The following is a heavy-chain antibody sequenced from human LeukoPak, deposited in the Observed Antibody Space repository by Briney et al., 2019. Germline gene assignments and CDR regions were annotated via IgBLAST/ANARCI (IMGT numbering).Heavy chain of an antibody. J-gene: IGHJ4*02. D-gene: IGHD4/OR15-4a*01. V-gene: IGHV3-9*03. CDR2: IRWNSGSI. Sequence: GGSLRLSCAASGFTFDDYAMHWVRQAPGKGLEWVSGIRWNSGSIGYADSVKGRFTISRDNAKNSLYLQMNSLRAEDMALYYCARRAGAYSHPYDYWGQGTLVTVSS. CDR1: GFTFDDYA. CDR3: ARRAGAYSHPYDY.